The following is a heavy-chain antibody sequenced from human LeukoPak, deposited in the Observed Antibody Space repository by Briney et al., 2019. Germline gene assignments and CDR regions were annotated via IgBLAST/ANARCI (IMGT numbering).Heavy chain of an antibody. CDR2: IYPGDSDT. CDR3: ARQIDGSGSYYKADY. CDR1: GSSFTSYW. V-gene: IGHV5-51*01. J-gene: IGHJ4*02. Sequence: GESLKISFKGSGSSFTSYWIGWVRQMPGKGLEWMGIIYPGDSDTRYSPSFQGQVTISADKSISTAYLQWSSLKPSDTAMYYCARQIDGSGSYYKADYWAQGTLVTVS. D-gene: IGHD3-10*01.